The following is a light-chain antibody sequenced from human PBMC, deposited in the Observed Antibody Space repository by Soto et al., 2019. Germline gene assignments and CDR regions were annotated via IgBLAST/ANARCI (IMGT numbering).Light chain of an antibody. CDR2: AAS. Sequence: DIQMTQSPSSLSASVGDRVTITCRASQSITNYLNWYQQKPGKAPKLLIYAASSLQSGVSSRFSGSGSGTDFTLTFSSLQPEEFATYYCQQRHSTPYTFGQGTKLEIK. J-gene: IGKJ2*01. CDR1: QSITNY. CDR3: QQRHSTPYT. V-gene: IGKV1-39*01.